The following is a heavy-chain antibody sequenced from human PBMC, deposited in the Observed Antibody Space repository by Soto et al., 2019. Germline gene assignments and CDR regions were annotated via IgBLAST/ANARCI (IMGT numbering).Heavy chain of an antibody. CDR1: GFTFSDSW. D-gene: IGHD4-4*01. J-gene: IGHJ5*02. V-gene: IGHV3-7*01. Sequence: PGGSLRLSCTASGFTFSDSWMAWVRQGPGKGLEWVARIKPDESEKKYADSVKGRCSISRDNAKNSMYLQMDSLRGEATAVYYCVRGGSNYASWGQGTLVTVSS. CDR3: VRGGSNYAS. CDR2: IKPDESEK.